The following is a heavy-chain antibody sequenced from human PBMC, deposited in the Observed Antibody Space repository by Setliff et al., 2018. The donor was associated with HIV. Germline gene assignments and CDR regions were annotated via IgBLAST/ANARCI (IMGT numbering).Heavy chain of an antibody. CDR2: ISGSGIGS. J-gene: IGHJ3*01. Sequence: GGSLRLSCAASGFTFSRYAMTWVRQAPGKGLEWVSAISGSGIGSYYPDSVKGRFTISRDNSKNTLFLQMNSLRAEDTAVYYCVREGEYFDTIGHYLVRRFFDLWGQGTMVTVSS. CDR3: VREGEYFDTIGHYLVRRFFDL. V-gene: IGHV3-23*01. D-gene: IGHD3-9*01. CDR1: GFTFSRYA.